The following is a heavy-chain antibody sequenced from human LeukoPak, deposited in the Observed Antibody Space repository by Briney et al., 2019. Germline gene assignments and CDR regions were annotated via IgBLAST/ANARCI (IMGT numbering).Heavy chain of an antibody. CDR2: ISWNSVSI. D-gene: IGHD6-13*01. Sequence: GGSLRLSCAASGFTFDDYAMHWVRQAPGKGLEWVSGISWNSVSIGYADSVKGRFTISRDNAKNSLYLQKNSLRAEDLALYSRAKEIAAGYDAFDIWGQGTMVTVSS. V-gene: IGHV3-9*03. J-gene: IGHJ3*02. CDR3: AKEIAAGYDAFDI. CDR1: GFTFDDYA.